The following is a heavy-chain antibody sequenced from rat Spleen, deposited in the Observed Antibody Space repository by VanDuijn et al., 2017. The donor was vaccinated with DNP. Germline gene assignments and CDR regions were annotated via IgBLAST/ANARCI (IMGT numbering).Heavy chain of an antibody. CDR1: GFTFSSYW. D-gene: IGHD3-8*01. CDR3: ARHPPMDA. V-gene: IGHV5-58*01. J-gene: IGHJ4*01. Sequence: EVQLVESGGGLVQPGRSLKLSCVASGFTFSSYWMFWVRQAPGKGLEWVASINTDGGSTYYPDSVKGRFTISRDNAENTLYLQMDSLRSEDTATYYCARHPPMDAWGQGTSVTVSS. CDR2: INTDGGST.